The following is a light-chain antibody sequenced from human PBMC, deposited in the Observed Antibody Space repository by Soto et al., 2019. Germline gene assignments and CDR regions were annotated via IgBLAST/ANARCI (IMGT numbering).Light chain of an antibody. V-gene: IGKV4-1*01. Sequence: DIVMTQSPDSLAVSPGERATINCKSSQTVLYSPNNKNYLAWYQQRPGQSPKLLIYWASTRESGVPDRFSGSGSGTDFTLTINSLQAEDVAVYYCQQYYSNPQTSGQGTKVEIK. CDR2: WAS. J-gene: IGKJ1*01. CDR3: QQYYSNPQT. CDR1: QTVLYSPNNKNY.